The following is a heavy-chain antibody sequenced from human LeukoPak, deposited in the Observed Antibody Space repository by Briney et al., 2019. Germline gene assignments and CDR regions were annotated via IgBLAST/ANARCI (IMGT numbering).Heavy chain of an antibody. CDR3: VRDEIRTGAFDI. CDR1: GFTFSSFE. CDR2: ISSSSSTT. D-gene: IGHD3-10*01. Sequence: AGSLRLSCAASGFTFSSFEMNWVRQAPGKGLEWVSYISSSSSTTYYADSVKGRFTISRDNAKNSLYLQVNSLRADDTAIYYCVRDEIRTGAFDIWGRGTMATVSS. J-gene: IGHJ3*02. V-gene: IGHV3-48*03.